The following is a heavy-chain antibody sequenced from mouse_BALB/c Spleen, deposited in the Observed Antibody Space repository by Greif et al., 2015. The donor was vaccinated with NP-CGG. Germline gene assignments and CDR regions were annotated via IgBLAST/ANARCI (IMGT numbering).Heavy chain of an antibody. CDR3: ARGYGSSYWYFDV. CDR1: GYSFTGYT. V-gene: IGHV1-18*01. CDR2: INPYNGGT. J-gene: IGHJ1*01. Sequence: EVQLQESGPELVRPGASMEISCKASGYSFTGYTMNWVKQSHGKNLERIGLINPYNGGTSYNQKFKGEATLTVDKSSSTAYMELLSLTSEDSAVYYCARGYGSSYWYFDVWGAGTTVTVSS. D-gene: IGHD1-1*01.